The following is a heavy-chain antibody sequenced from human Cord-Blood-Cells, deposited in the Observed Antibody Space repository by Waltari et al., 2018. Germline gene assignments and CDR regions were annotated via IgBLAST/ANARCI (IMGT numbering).Heavy chain of an antibody. J-gene: IGHJ4*02. V-gene: IGHV6-1*01. CDR1: GATVSITRAP. Sequence: VQPQPSGPGLVKPSQTLPLTCPISGATVSITRAPCNCTSPSPSRGPEWLGRTYYRSKWYNDYAVSVKSRITINPDTSKNQFSLQLNSVTPEDTAVYYCARGLKRVASRGGFDYWGQGTLVTVSS. CDR2: TYYRSKWYN. D-gene: IGHD3-16*01. CDR3: ARGLKRVASRGGFDY.